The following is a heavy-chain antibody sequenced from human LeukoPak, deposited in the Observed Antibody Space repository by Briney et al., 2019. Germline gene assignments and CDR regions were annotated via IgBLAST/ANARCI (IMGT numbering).Heavy chain of an antibody. CDR3: ARGGARPWGYYSYYGMDV. V-gene: IGHV4-61*02. CDR2: IYTSGST. CDR1: GGSISSGSYY. D-gene: IGHD4/OR15-4a*01. J-gene: IGHJ6*02. Sequence: SETLSLNCTVSGGSISSGSYYWSWIRQPAGKGLESIGRIYTSGSTNYNPSLKSRVTISVDTSKNQFSLKLSSVTAADTAVYYCARGGARPWGYYSYYGMDVWGQGTTVTVSS.